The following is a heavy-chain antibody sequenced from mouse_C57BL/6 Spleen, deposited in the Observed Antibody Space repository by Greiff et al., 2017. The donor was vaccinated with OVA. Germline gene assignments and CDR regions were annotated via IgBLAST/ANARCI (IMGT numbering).Heavy chain of an antibody. CDR2: IHPNSCST. J-gene: IGHJ3*01. CDR1: GYTFTSYW. V-gene: IGHV1-64*01. D-gene: IGHD2-2*01. Sequence: VQLQQSGAELVKPGASVKLSCKASGYTFTSYWMHWVKQRPGQGLEWIGMIHPNSCSTNYNEKFKSKATLTVDKSSSTAYMQLSSLTSEDSAVYYCARERTMVTTEGFAYWGQGTLVTVSA. CDR3: ARERTMVTTEGFAY.